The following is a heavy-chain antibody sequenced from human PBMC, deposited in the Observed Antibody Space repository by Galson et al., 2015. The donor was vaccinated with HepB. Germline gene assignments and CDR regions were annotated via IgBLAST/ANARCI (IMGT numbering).Heavy chain of an antibody. CDR2: ISAYNGNT. D-gene: IGHD6-19*01. Sequence: SVKVSCKASGYTFTSYGISWVRQAPGQGLEWMGWISAYNGNTNYAQKLQGRVTMTTDTSTSTAYMELRSLRSDDTAVYYCARGRISVAGTPIDAFDIWGQGTMVTVSS. CDR1: GYTFTSYG. V-gene: IGHV1-18*04. CDR3: ARGRISVAGTPIDAFDI. J-gene: IGHJ3*02.